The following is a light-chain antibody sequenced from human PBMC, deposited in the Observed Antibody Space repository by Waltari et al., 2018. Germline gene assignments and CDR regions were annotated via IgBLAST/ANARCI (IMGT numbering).Light chain of an antibody. Sequence: FMLTQPHSLSESPGKTVTISCTGSSGAIATNYVHWYQQRPGSAPTTVIYENSQRPPGCPVRFSGSIDSSSNSAALFISGLKTEDEADYYCQSYDGTNWVFGGGTKLTVL. CDR2: ENS. CDR1: SGAIATNY. J-gene: IGLJ3*02. CDR3: QSYDGTNWV. V-gene: IGLV6-57*02.